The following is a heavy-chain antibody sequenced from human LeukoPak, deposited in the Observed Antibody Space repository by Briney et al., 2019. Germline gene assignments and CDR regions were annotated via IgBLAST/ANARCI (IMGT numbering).Heavy chain of an antibody. V-gene: IGHV4-59*01. J-gene: IGHJ5*02. Sequence: SETLSLTCTVSGASISGYYWSWIRQPPGKGLEWIGYIYNSVNDYNPSLKSRVIISSDPSKNQFSLRLSSMTAADTAVYYCAILPTAWGQGTLVTVSS. CDR2: IYNSVN. CDR3: AILPTA. D-gene: IGHD1-14*01. CDR1: GASISGYY.